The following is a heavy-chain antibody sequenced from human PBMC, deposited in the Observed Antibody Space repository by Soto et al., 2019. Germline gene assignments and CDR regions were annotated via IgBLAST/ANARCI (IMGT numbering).Heavy chain of an antibody. Sequence: QVQLRESGPGLVKPSQTLSLTCTVSGGSITSGGYYWNWIRQHPGEGLEWIGYMYCSGSTYYNPFLRSRVIISADTSEIHFSRKLGSVTAADTAVYFCARGYRQSGYSSSCVFDYWGQGTLVTVSS. CDR3: ARGYRQSGYSSSCVFDY. CDR1: GGSITSGGYY. V-gene: IGHV4-31*03. D-gene: IGHD6-13*01. CDR2: MYCSGST. J-gene: IGHJ4*02.